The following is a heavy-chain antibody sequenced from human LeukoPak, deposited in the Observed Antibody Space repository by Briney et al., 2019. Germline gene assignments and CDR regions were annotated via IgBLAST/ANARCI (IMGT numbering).Heavy chain of an antibody. D-gene: IGHD3-9*01. J-gene: IGHJ4*02. CDR3: AREGGYDILTGYQDY. CDR1: GYIFTTYF. CDR2: INPNNGDT. V-gene: IGHV1-2*02. Sequence: ASVKVSCKASGYIFTTYFIHWVRQAPGQGLEWMGWINPNNGDTNYVQKFQGRVTMTRDTSISTAYMELTRLRSDDTAVYYCAREGGYDILTGYQDYWGPGTLVTVSS.